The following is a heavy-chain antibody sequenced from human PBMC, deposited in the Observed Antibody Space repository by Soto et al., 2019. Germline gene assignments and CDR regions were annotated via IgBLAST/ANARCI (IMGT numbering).Heavy chain of an antibody. D-gene: IGHD6-13*01. Sequence: GGSLRLSCAASGFTFSNYGMHRVRQAPGKGLEWVAVIWYDGRNKYYADSVKGRFTISRDISKNTLFLQMNSLRVEDTAVYYCARGPYSPKLNWFDPWGQGTLVTVSS. CDR2: IWYDGRNK. CDR3: ARGPYSPKLNWFDP. J-gene: IGHJ5*02. CDR1: GFTFSNYG. V-gene: IGHV3-33*01.